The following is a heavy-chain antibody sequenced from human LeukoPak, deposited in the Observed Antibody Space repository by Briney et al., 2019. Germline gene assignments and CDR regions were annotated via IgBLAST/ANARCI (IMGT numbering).Heavy chain of an antibody. CDR3: ARHGDPHGYCSGDSCYIYYYYGMDV. Sequence: GESLKISCKGSGYSFTSYWIGWVREMPGKGLEWMGIIYPGDSDTRYSPSFQGQVTISADKSISTAYLQWSSLKASDTAMYYCARHGDPHGYCSGDSCYIYYYYGMDVWGQGTTVTVS. V-gene: IGHV5-51*01. D-gene: IGHD2-15*01. CDR2: IYPGDSDT. J-gene: IGHJ6*02. CDR1: GYSFTSYW.